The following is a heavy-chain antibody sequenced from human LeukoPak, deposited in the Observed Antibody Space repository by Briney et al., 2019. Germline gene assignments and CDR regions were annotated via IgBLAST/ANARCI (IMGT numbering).Heavy chain of an antibody. CDR3: ARDQYSRSSFDYLYHFMDV. V-gene: IGHV3-21*01. J-gene: IGHJ6*03. Sequence: GGSLRLSCAASGFTFSNYDMNWVRQSPGKGLEWVSSIDTDSTYIHYADSVKGRFTISRDNAKNSLYLQMNSLRAEDTAVYYCARDQYSRSSFDYLYHFMDVWGKGTTVTVSS. CDR2: IDTDSTYI. CDR1: GFTFSNYD. D-gene: IGHD6-6*01.